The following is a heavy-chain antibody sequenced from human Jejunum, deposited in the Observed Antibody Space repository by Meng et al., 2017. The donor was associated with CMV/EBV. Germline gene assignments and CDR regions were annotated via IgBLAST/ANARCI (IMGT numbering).Heavy chain of an antibody. CDR2: IKQDGSEK. CDR1: GFTFSSYW. V-gene: IGHV3-7*01. J-gene: IGHJ4*02. D-gene: IGHD1-26*01. Sequence: SGFTFSSYWMSWVRQAPGKGLEWMANIKQDGSEKYYVDSVKGRFTISRDNAKNSLYLQMNSLRAEDTAVYYCARGRVPVGAALNYWGQGTLVTVSS. CDR3: ARGRVPVGAALNY.